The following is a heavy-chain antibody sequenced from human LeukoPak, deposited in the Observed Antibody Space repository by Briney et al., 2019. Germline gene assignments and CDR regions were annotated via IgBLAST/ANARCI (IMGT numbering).Heavy chain of an antibody. CDR2: IYSGGST. Sequence: GGSLRLSCAASGLTISNNFMGWVRQAPGKGLEWVSLIYSGGSTYSADSVKGRFTISRDNSKNTLHLQMNSLRAEDTAVYYCARDTDYYGSGRHGYFDHWGQGTLVIVSS. D-gene: IGHD3-10*01. J-gene: IGHJ1*01. CDR1: GLTISNNF. CDR3: ARDTDYYGSGRHGYFDH. V-gene: IGHV3-66*01.